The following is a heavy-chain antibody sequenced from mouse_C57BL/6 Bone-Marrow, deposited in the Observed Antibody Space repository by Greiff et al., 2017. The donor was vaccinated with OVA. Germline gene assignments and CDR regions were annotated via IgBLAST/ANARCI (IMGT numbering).Heavy chain of an antibody. D-gene: IGHD4-1*01. CDR3: ARSGDWETPAEYFDV. CDR1: GYTFTSYW. CDR2: IYPGSGST. Sequence: QVQLQQPGAELVKPGASVKMSCKASGYTFTSYWITWVKQRPGQGLEWIGDIYPGSGSTNYNEKFKSKATLTVDTSSSTAYMQLSSLTSEDSAVYYCARSGDWETPAEYFDVWGTGTTVTVSS. J-gene: IGHJ1*03. V-gene: IGHV1-55*01.